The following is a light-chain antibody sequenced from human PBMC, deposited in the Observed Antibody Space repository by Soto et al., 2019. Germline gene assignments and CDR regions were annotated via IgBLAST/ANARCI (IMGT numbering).Light chain of an antibody. J-gene: IGLJ1*01. CDR1: SSDVGSYDL. CDR2: EVT. V-gene: IGLV2-23*02. CDR3: CSYAASTIVYV. Sequence: QSALTQPASMSGSPGQSITISCTGTSSDVGSYDLVSWYQQHPGKAPKLIIYEVTERPSGVSNRFSGSKSGNTASLTISGLQAEDEADYHCCSYAASTIVYVFGSGTNVTVL.